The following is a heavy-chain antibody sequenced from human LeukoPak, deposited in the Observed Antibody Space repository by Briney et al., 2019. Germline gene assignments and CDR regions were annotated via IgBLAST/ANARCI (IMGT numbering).Heavy chain of an antibody. CDR2: IYYGGST. D-gene: IGHD6-19*01. V-gene: IGHV4-59*01. Sequence: PSETLSLTCTVSGGSISSYYWSWIRQPPGKGLEWIGYIYYGGSTNYNPSLKSRVTISVDTSKNQFSLKLSSVTAADTAVYYCARAAGRKSSSGYFDYWGQGTLVTVSS. J-gene: IGHJ4*02. CDR3: ARAAGRKSSSGYFDY. CDR1: GGSISSYY.